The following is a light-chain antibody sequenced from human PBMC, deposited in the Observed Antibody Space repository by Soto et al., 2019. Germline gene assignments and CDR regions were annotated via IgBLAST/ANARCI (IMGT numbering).Light chain of an antibody. J-gene: IGKJ2*01. CDR2: GAS. CDR3: QQYGSSPYT. V-gene: IGKV3-20*01. CDR1: QTFTNNY. Sequence: EIVLTQSPGTLSLSPGERAILSCRASQTFTNNYLAWYQQKPGQAPRLLIYGASNRATGIPDRFSGSGSGTVFTLIISGLEPEDSAVYYCQQYGSSPYTFGQGTKLEIK.